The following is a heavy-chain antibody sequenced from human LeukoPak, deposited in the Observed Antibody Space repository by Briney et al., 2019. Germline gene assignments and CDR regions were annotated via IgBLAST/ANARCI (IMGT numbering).Heavy chain of an antibody. CDR2: ISWNSGSI. D-gene: IGHD6-13*01. Sequence: PGGSLRLSCAASGFTFDDYAMHWVRQAPGKGLEWVSGISWNSGSIGYADSVKGRFTISRDNAKNSLYLQMNSLRTEDTALYYCAKDIITGSSSWYSAFDIWGQGTMVTVSS. CDR3: AKDIITGSSSWYSAFDI. CDR1: GFTFDDYA. V-gene: IGHV3-9*01. J-gene: IGHJ3*02.